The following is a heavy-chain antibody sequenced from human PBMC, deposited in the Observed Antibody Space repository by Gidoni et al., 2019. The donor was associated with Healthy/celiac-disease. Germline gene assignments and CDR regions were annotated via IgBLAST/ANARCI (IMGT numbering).Heavy chain of an antibody. CDR2: IAYDGSNK. J-gene: IGHJ4*02. CDR1: GFTFSSYG. Sequence: QVQLVESGGGVVQPGRSLRLSCAASGFTFSSYGMHWVRQAPGKGLEWVAVIAYDGSNKYYADSVKGRFTISRDNSKNTLYLQMNSLRAEDTAVYYCAKDYSTKYVVVVAAPDYWGQGTLVTVSS. V-gene: IGHV3-30*18. D-gene: IGHD2-15*01. CDR3: AKDYSTKYVVVVAAPDY.